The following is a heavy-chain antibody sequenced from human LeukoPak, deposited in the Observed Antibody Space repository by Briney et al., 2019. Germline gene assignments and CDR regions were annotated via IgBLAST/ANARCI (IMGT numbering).Heavy chain of an antibody. J-gene: IGHJ5*02. Sequence: SQTLSLTCTVSGGSISSDDYYWSWIRQPPGKGLEWMGYIYYSGSTNYNPSLKSRVTISVDTSKNQFSLKLSSVTAADTAVYYCARGSCSSTTRPEGGHNWFDPWGQGTLVTVSS. CDR1: GGSISSDDYY. CDR3: ARGSCSSTTRPEGGHNWFDP. V-gene: IGHV4-30-4*01. CDR2: IYYSGST. D-gene: IGHD2-2*01.